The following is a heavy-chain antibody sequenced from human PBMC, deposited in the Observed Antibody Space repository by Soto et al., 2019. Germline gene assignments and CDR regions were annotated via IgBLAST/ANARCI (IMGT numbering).Heavy chain of an antibody. D-gene: IGHD5-18*01. Sequence: GGSLRLSCAASGFTFSSYGMHWVRQAPGKGLEWVAVIWYDGSNKYYADSVKGRFTISRDNSKNTLYLQMNSLRAEDTAVYYCARAHYSGYSYGLRYYYYYMDVWGKGTTVTVSS. V-gene: IGHV3-33*01. J-gene: IGHJ6*03. CDR2: IWYDGSNK. CDR3: ARAHYSGYSYGLRYYYYYMDV. CDR1: GFTFSSYG.